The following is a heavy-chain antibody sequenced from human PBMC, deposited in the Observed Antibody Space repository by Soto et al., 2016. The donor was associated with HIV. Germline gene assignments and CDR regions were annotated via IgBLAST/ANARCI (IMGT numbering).Heavy chain of an antibody. CDR3: ARLQWRGHTYGYLDF. D-gene: IGHD2-8*01. CDR2: VYYNGGI. Sequence: QLQLQESGPGLVKPSETLSLTCIVSGGSISSINYFWGWIRQAPGKGLEWIGSVYYNGGIYYNPSLKSRVTISIDTSNNQFSLRLNSVTAADTAVYHCARLQWRGHTYGYLDFWGQGTWSPSPQ. V-gene: IGHV4-39*01. CDR1: GGSISSINYF. J-gene: IGHJ4*02.